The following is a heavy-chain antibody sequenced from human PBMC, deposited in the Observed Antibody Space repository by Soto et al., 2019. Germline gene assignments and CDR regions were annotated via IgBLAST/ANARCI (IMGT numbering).Heavy chain of an antibody. CDR1: GGSISSYY. CDR2: IYYSGST. J-gene: IGHJ4*02. D-gene: IGHD5-18*01. Sequence: PSETLSLTCTVSGGSISSYYWSWIRQPPGKGLEWIGYIYYSGSTNYNPSLKSRVTISVDRSKNQFSLKLSSVTAADTAVYYCARDSGYSYGQGRYYFDYWGQGTLVTVSS. CDR3: ARDSGYSYGQGRYYFDY. V-gene: IGHV4-59*12.